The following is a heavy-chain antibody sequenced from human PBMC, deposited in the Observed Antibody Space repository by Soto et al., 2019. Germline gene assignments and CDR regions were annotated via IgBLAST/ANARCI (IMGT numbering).Heavy chain of an antibody. D-gene: IGHD3-22*01. J-gene: IGHJ4*02. CDR3: AREDYDSSGSSAY. V-gene: IGHV3-21*01. Sequence: GGSLRLSCAASGFTFSSYSMNWVRQAPGKGLEWVSSISSSSSYIYYADSVKGRFTISRDNAKNSLYPQMNSLRAEDTAVYYCAREDYDSSGSSAYWGQGTLVTVSS. CDR1: GFTFSSYS. CDR2: ISSSSSYI.